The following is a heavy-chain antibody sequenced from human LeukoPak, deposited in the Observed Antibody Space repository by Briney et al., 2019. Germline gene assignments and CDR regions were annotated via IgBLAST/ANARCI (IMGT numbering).Heavy chain of an antibody. CDR2: IYHSGST. D-gene: IGHD2-15*01. Sequence: PSETLSLTCAVSGYSISSGYYWGWIRQPPGKGLEWIGSIYHSGSTYYNPSLKSRVTISVDTSKNQFSLKLSSVTAADTAVYYYARQAVVVVAATLNWFDPWGQGTLVTVSS. CDR1: GYSISSGYY. J-gene: IGHJ5*02. CDR3: ARQAVVVVAATLNWFDP. V-gene: IGHV4-38-2*01.